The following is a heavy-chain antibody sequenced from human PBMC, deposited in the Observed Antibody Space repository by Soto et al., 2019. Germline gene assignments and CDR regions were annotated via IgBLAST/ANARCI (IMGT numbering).Heavy chain of an antibody. CDR3: ATSGVGYPYFFEY. Sequence: PGGSLRLPCAASGVSLRKYWMSWVRQAPGKGLAWVANIKKDGSEEYYVDSVKGRFTIYRDNAKNTLYLHMSSLIAEDTAVYYCATSGVGYPYFFEYGCQGALVTVSS. J-gene: IGHJ4*02. V-gene: IGHV3-7*01. CDR1: GVSLRKYW. CDR2: IKKDGSEE. D-gene: IGHD1-1*01.